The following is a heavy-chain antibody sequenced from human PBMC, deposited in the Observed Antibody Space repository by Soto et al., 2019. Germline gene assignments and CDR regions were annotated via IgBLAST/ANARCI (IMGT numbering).Heavy chain of an antibody. CDR2: INHSGST. V-gene: IGHV4-31*03. CDR1: GGSISSGGYY. CDR3: ARRMVYAIRH. J-gene: IGHJ4*02. Sequence: SETLSLTCTVSGGSISSGGYYWSWIRQHPGKGLEWIGDINHSGSTNYNPSLKSRVTISVDTSKNQFSLKLSSVTAADTAVYYCARRMVYAIRHWGQGTLVTVSS. D-gene: IGHD2-8*01.